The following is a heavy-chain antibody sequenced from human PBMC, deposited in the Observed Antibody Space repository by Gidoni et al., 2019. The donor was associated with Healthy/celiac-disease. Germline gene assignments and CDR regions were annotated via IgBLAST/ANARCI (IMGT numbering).Heavy chain of an antibody. CDR1: GFTFSSYS. V-gene: IGHV3-21*01. J-gene: IGHJ3*02. CDR2: ISSSSSYI. CDR3: ARDGGSPRAFDI. Sequence: EVQLVESGGGLVKPGGSLRLSCAAYGFTFSSYSMNWVRQAPGKGLEWVSSISSSSSYIYYADSVKGRFTISRDNAKNSLYLQMNSLRAEDTAVYYCARDGGSPRAFDIWGQGTMVTVSS. D-gene: IGHD3-16*01.